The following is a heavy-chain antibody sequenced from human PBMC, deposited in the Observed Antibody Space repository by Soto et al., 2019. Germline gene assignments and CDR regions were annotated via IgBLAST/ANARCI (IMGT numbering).Heavy chain of an antibody. Sequence: QVQLQQWGAGLLKPSETLSLTCAVYGGSFSGYYWSWIRQPPGKGLEWIGEINHSVSTNYNPSLKRRGPIAVDPPKEQLSLKLSSVTAADTAVYYCARGKHDFWSGSPPFDYWGQGTLVTVSS. D-gene: IGHD3-3*01. J-gene: IGHJ4*02. CDR2: INHSVST. CDR3: ARGKHDFWSGSPPFDY. CDR1: GGSFSGYY. V-gene: IGHV4-34*01.